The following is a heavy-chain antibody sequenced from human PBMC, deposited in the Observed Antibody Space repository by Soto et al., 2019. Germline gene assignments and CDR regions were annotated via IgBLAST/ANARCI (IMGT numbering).Heavy chain of an antibody. CDR3: ARDTDISPWFAP. Sequence: QVQLVQSGAEVKKPGASVKVSCKASGYTFTSYGISWVRQAPGQGLEWMGWISAYNGNTNYAQKLKGRVTITTDTPTPTADMELRSLRSQDTAVYYGARDTDISPWFAPWGQGTLVSASS. CDR1: GYTFTSYG. J-gene: IGHJ5*02. V-gene: IGHV1-18*01. CDR2: ISAYNGNT. D-gene: IGHD3-9*01.